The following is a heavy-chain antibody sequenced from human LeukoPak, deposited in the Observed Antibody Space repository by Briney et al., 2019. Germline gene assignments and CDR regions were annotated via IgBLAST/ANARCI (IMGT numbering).Heavy chain of an antibody. CDR1: GYTFTGYY. Sequence: ASVKVSCKASGYTFTGYYMHWVRQAPGQGLEWMGWINPNSGGTNYAQKFQGRVTMTRDTSISTAYMELSRLRSDGTAVYYCAREYVVVTASIYGMDVWGQGTTVTVSS. J-gene: IGHJ6*02. V-gene: IGHV1-2*02. D-gene: IGHD2-21*02. CDR3: AREYVVVTASIYGMDV. CDR2: INPNSGGT.